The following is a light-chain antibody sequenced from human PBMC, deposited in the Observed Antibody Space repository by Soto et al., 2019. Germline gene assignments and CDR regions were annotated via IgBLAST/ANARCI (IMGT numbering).Light chain of an antibody. Sequence: DIQLTQSPSVLSASVVDTVTITCLASQALSNYLAWYQQKPGKAPDLLIYSASTLQSGVPSSFSGSGSETEFSLTIRALQPEDFATYYCQQLSRYPLTFGGGTKVDIK. V-gene: IGKV1-9*01. CDR2: SAS. J-gene: IGKJ4*01. CDR1: QALSNY. CDR3: QQLSRYPLT.